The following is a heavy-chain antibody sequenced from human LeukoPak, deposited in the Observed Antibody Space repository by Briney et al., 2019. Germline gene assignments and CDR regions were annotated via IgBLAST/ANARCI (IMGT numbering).Heavy chain of an antibody. Sequence: SETLSLTCAVYGGSFSNYHWSWIRQPPGKGLEWIGKINHRGSADYNPSLKSRVTISVDRSKNQFSLKLSSVTAADTAVYYCASYMVRGAEFDYWGQGTLVTVSS. J-gene: IGHJ4*02. CDR1: GGSFSNYH. CDR2: INHRGSA. CDR3: ASYMVRGAEFDY. D-gene: IGHD3-10*01. V-gene: IGHV4-34*01.